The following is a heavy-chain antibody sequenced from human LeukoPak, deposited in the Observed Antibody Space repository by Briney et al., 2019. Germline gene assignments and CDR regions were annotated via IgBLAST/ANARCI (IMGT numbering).Heavy chain of an antibody. J-gene: IGHJ6*02. Sequence: PSETLSLTCTVSGGSISSYYWSWIRQPPGKGLKWIGYIYYSGSTNYNPSLKSRVTISVDTSKNQFSLKLSSVTAADTAVYYCAREGERGSTVGYYYYGMDVWGQGTTVTVSS. CDR3: AREGERGSTVGYYYYGMDV. V-gene: IGHV4-59*01. D-gene: IGHD4-23*01. CDR2: IYYSGST. CDR1: GGSISSYY.